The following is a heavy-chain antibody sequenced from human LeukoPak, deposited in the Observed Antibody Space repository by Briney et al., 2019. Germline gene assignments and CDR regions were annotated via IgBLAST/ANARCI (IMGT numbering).Heavy chain of an antibody. Sequence: QTGGSLRLSCAASGFTFSSYGMHWVRQAPGKGLEWVAAIWYDGSNKYYADSVKGRFTISRDNSKNTLYLQMNSLRAEDTAVYYCANNFDYWGQGTLVTVSS. CDR3: ANNFDY. V-gene: IGHV3-33*06. CDR2: IWYDGSNK. J-gene: IGHJ4*02. CDR1: GFTFSSYG.